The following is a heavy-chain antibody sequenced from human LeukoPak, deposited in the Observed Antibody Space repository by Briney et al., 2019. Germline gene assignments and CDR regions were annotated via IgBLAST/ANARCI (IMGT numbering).Heavy chain of an antibody. D-gene: IGHD6-13*01. Sequence: ASVKVSCKTSGYTFTTYGTSWVRQAPGQGLEWMGWISTYNANTKYAEKFQGRVAMTTDTSTSTAYMELRSLRFDDTAFYYCARVISSSWYHHDHWGQGTLVTVSS. V-gene: IGHV1-18*01. CDR2: ISTYNANT. CDR3: ARVISSSWYHHDH. CDR1: GYTFTTYG. J-gene: IGHJ4*02.